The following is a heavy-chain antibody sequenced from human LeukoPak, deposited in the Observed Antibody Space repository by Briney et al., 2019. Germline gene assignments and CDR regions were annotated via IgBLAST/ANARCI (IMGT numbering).Heavy chain of an antibody. J-gene: IGHJ5*02. CDR2: ISWNSGSI. CDR1: GFTFDDYA. Sequence: GRSLRLSCAASGFTFDDYAMHWVRQAPGKGLEGCSGISWNSGSIGYADSVKGRFTISRDNAKNSLYLQMNSLRAEDTALYYCAKAQGYSYAYNWFDPWGQGTLVTVSS. D-gene: IGHD5-18*01. V-gene: IGHV3-9*01. CDR3: AKAQGYSYAYNWFDP.